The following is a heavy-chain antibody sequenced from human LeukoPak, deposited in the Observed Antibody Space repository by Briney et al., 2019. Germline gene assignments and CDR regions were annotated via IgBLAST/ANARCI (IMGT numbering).Heavy chain of an antibody. CDR3: AKNYGDSNWFVP. J-gene: IGHJ5*02. CDR1: GDSVSSNSAA. Sequence: SQTLSLTCAISGDSVSSNSAAWNWIRQSPSRGLEWLGRTYYRSNWFNDFALSVKSRITINPDTSKNQFSLQLNSVTPEDTAVYYCAKNYGDSNWFVPWGQGTLVTVSS. V-gene: IGHV6-1*01. CDR2: TYYRSNWFN. D-gene: IGHD4-17*01.